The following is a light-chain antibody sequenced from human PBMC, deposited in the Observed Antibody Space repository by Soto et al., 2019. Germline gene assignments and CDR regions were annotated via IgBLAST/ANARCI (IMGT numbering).Light chain of an antibody. Sequence: EIVLTQSPGTLSLSPGERATLSCWSSQSHSSTYLAWYQKKPGQAPRLLIYGASSRATGIPDRFSGSVSGTDFTLTSSRVEPEDFAVYYCQQYGSSPPTFGQGTKVEIK. J-gene: IGKJ1*01. CDR1: QSHSSTY. CDR2: GAS. CDR3: QQYGSSPPT. V-gene: IGKV3-20*01.